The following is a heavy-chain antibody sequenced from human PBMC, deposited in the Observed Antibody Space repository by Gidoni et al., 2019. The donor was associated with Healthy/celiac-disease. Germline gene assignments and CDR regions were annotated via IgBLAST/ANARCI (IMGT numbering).Heavy chain of an antibody. V-gene: IGHV4-30-2*01. CDR3: ARGSIAVGTDY. CDR2: IYHSGST. CDR1: GGSISSGGYS. J-gene: IGHJ4*02. Sequence: QLQLQASGSGLVKPSQTLSLTCAVSGGSISSGGYSWSWIRQPPGKGLKWIGYIYHSGSTYYNPSLKSRVTISVDRSKNQFSLKLSSVTAADTAVYYCARGSIAVGTDYWGQGTLVTVSS. D-gene: IGHD6-19*01.